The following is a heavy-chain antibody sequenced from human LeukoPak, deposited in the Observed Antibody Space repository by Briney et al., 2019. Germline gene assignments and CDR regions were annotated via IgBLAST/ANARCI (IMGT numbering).Heavy chain of an antibody. CDR2: ISGSGGST. Sequence: GGTLRLSCAASGFTFSSYGMSWVRQAPGKGLEWVSAISGSGGSTYYADSVKGRFTISRDNSKNTLYLQMNSLKTEDTAVYYCTTEDSSGYYKDDYWGQGTLVTVSS. J-gene: IGHJ4*02. CDR1: GFTFSSYG. D-gene: IGHD3-22*01. V-gene: IGHV3-23*01. CDR3: TTEDSSGYYKDDY.